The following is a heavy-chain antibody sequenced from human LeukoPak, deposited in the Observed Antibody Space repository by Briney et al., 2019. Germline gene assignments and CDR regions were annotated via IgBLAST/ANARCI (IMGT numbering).Heavy chain of an antibody. J-gene: IGHJ6*02. D-gene: IGHD6-13*01. CDR2: IYYSGST. Sequence: SETLSLTCTVSGGSISSYYWSWIRQPPGKGLEWIGYIYYSGSTNYNPSLKSRVTISVDTSKNQFSLKLSSVTAADTAVYYCARSTSRGSSWSDYYYYYGMDVWGQGTTVTVSS. CDR3: ARSTSRGSSWSDYYYYYGMDV. CDR1: GGSISSYY. V-gene: IGHV4-59*12.